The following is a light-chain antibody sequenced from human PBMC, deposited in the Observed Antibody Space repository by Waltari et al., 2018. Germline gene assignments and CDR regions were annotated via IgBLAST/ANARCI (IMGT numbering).Light chain of an antibody. CDR2: SAY. CDR3: QQRSSWPGT. CDR1: QSISTS. V-gene: IGKV3-11*01. J-gene: IGKJ1*01. Sequence: EIVLTQSPATVSLSPGERVTLSCRASQSISTSLAWYQQKPGQAPRLLIYSAYNGATGVPASFSGSGSGTDFTLTISSLEPEDAAVYYCQQRSSWPGTFGQGTKVEIK.